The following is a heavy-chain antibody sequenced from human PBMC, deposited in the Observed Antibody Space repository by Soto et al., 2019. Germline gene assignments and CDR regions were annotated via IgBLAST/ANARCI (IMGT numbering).Heavy chain of an antibody. Sequence: PSETLSLTCAVYGGSFSGYYWTWIRQPPGTGLEWIGEINHSGSTNYNPSLKSRVTISVDTSKNQFSLKLTSVTAADTAVYYCATGPSSSTGYRQFDSLGQGTLVPVSS. CDR1: GGSFSGYY. CDR2: INHSGST. V-gene: IGHV4-34*01. CDR3: ATGPSSSTGYRQFDS. J-gene: IGHJ4*02. D-gene: IGHD6-25*01.